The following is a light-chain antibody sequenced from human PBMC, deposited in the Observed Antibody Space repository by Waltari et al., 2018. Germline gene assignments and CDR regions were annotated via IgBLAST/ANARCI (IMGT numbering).Light chain of an antibody. Sequence: QSALTKPASVSGSPGQSITISGTGTSGDVGGYNYVYCYKQNQGKAPKLMIYDVSNRPSGVSDRFPGSKSGNTASLTISGLQAEDEADYYCSSYTSSSTLAFGGGTKLTVL. CDR3: SSYTSSSTLA. CDR2: DVS. J-gene: IGLJ2*01. V-gene: IGLV2-14*03. CDR1: SGDVGGYNY.